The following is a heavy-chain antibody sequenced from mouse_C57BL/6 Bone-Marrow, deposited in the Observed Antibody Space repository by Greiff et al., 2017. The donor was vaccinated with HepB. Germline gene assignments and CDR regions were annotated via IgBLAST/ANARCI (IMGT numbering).Heavy chain of an antibody. CDR3: ARGSSGY. CDR1: GYSITSGYY. D-gene: IGHD3-2*02. V-gene: IGHV3-6*01. CDR2: ISNDGSN. Sequence: EVKLVESGPGLVKPSQSLSLTCSVTGYSITSGYYWNWIRQFPGNKLEWMGYISNDGSNNYNPSLKNRISITRDTSNNTFFLKLNSVTTEDTATYCWARGSSGYWGQGTSVTVSS. J-gene: IGHJ4*01.